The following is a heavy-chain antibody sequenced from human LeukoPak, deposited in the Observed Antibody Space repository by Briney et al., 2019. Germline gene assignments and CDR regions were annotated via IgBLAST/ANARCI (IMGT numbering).Heavy chain of an antibody. CDR3: ARGYSSSWYGY. J-gene: IGHJ4*02. CDR2: ISSSSSTI. CDR1: GFTLSSYS. Sequence: PGGSLRLSCAASGFTLSSYSMNWVRQAPGKGLEWVSYISSSSSTIYYADPVKGRFTISRDNAKNSLYLQMNSLRGEDTAVYYCARGYSSSWYGYWGQGTLVTVSS. V-gene: IGHV3-48*01. D-gene: IGHD6-13*01.